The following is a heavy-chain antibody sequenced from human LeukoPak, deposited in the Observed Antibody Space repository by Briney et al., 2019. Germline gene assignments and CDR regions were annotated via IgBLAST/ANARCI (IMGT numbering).Heavy chain of an antibody. CDR1: GFTFTSSA. J-gene: IGHJ4*02. CDR3: AAGSYIAARPFDY. CDR2: IVVGSGNT. Sequence: SVKVSCKASGFTFTSSAVQWVRQARGQRLEWIGWIVVGSGNTNYAQKFQERVTITRDMSTSTAYMELSSLRSEGTAVYYCAAGSYIAARPFDYWGQGTLVTVPS. D-gene: IGHD6-6*01. V-gene: IGHV1-58*01.